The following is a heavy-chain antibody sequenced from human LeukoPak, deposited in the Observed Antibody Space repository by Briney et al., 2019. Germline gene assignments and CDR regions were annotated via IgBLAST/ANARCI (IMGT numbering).Heavy chain of an antibody. J-gene: IGHJ5*02. CDR1: GFTFSGSA. CDR2: IRSKANSYAT. CDR3: TRDGDGYNRGGWFDP. V-gene: IGHV3-73*01. D-gene: IGHD5-24*01. Sequence: SGGSLRLSCAASGFTFSGSAIHWVRQASGKGLEWVGRIRSKANSYATTYAASVKGRFTISRDDSKNTAYLQLNSLKTEDTAVYYCTRDGDGYNRGGWFDPRGQGTLVTVSS.